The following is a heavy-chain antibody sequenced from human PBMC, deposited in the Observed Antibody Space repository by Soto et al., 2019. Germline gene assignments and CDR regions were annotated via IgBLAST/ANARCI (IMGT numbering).Heavy chain of an antibody. Sequence: ASVKVSCKASGGTFSSYAISWVRQAPGQGLEWMGGIIPIFGTANYAQKFQGRVTITADESTSTAYMELSSLRSEDTAVYYCAAHRRTYYYDSSGNNYWGQGTLVTV. CDR2: IIPIFGTA. CDR3: AAHRRTYYYDSSGNNY. J-gene: IGHJ4*02. CDR1: GGTFSSYA. V-gene: IGHV1-69*13. D-gene: IGHD3-22*01.